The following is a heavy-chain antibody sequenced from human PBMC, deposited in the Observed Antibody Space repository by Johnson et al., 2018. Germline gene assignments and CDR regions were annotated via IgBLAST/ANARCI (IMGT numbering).Heavy chain of an antibody. CDR1: GFTFSSYS. Sequence: VQLVQSGGGLVKPGGSLRLSCAASGFTFSSYSMNWVRQAPGKGLEWVSSIRGGSDYLYYADSVKGRFTISRDNSKNSLYLQMTSLRGEDTAVYYCVRRGVTAFDIWGQGTMVTVSS. J-gene: IGHJ3*02. CDR2: IRGGSDYL. V-gene: IGHV3-21*06. D-gene: IGHD2-21*02. CDR3: VRRGVTAFDI.